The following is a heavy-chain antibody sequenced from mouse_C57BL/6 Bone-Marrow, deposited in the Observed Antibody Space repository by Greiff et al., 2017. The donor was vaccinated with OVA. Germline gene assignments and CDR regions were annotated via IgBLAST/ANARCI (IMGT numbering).Heavy chain of an antibody. CDR1: GFSLTSYG. CDR3: ARYPLLWLRRGYYAMDY. V-gene: IGHV2-2*01. CDR2: IWSGGST. Sequence: QVQLKQSGPGLVQPSQSLSITCTVSGFSLTSYGVHWVRQSPGKGLEWLGVIWSGGSTDYNAAFISRLSISKDNSKSQFFVKINSLQADDPSIYYCARYPLLWLRRGYYAMDYWGQGTSVTVSS. J-gene: IGHJ4*01. D-gene: IGHD2-9*01.